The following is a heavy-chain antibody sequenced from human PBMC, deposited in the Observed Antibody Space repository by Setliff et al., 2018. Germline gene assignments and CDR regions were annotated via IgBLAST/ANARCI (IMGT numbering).Heavy chain of an antibody. CDR1: GYTFSSYA. CDR2: INPNSGGT. D-gene: IGHD6-13*01. V-gene: IGHV1-2*02. J-gene: IGHJ3*02. CDR3: ARSIAAAGSAFDI. Sequence: ASVKVSCKASGYTFSSYAISWVRQAPGQGLEWLGWINPNSGGTNYAQKFQGRVTMTRDTSISTAYMELSRLRSDDTAVYYCARSIAAAGSAFDIWGQGTMVTVSS.